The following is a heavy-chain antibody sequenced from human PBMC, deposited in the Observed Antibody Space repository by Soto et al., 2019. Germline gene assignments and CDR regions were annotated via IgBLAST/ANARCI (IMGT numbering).Heavy chain of an antibody. CDR1: GGSFSGYY. J-gene: IGHJ5*02. CDR3: ARLPGYCSGGSCYSRKKNWFDP. Sequence: QVQLQQWGAGLLKPSETLSLTCAVYGGSFSGYYWSWIRQPPGQGLEWIGEINHSGSTNYNPSLKSRGTISVDTSKNQFYLKLSSVTAADTAVYDCARLPGYCSGGSCYSRKKNWFDPWGQGTLVTVSS. CDR2: INHSGST. D-gene: IGHD2-15*01. V-gene: IGHV4-34*01.